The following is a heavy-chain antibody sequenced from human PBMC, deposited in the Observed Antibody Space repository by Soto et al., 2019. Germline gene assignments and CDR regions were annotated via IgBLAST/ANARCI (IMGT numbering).Heavy chain of an antibody. CDR1: GYSFTGYY. J-gene: IGHJ6*02. V-gene: IGHV1-2*02. CDR3: AREGMYHYETKDYYPSTYGLDV. D-gene: IGHD3-16*01. CDR2: IFPKSGGT. Sequence: QEQLMQSGAEVKKPGASVKVSCKSSGYSFTGYYLHRVRQAPGQGPEWMGWIFPKSGGTKSAQKFQGRVTMTRDTSISTAYMELKRFRSDDTAVYFCAREGMYHYETKDYYPSTYGLDVWGQGTTVTVSS.